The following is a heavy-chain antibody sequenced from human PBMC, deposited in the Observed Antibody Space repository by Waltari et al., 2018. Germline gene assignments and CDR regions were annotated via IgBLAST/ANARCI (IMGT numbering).Heavy chain of an antibody. CDR2: INHSGST. CDR3: ASLQGRAARPAYYYYYMDV. Sequence: QVQLQQWGAGLLKPSETLSLTCAVYGGSFSGYYWSWIRQPPGQGLEWIGEINHSGSTNYNPSLKSRVTISVDTSKNQFSLKLSSVTAADTAVYYCASLQGRAARPAYYYYYMDVWGKGTTVTVSS. J-gene: IGHJ6*03. CDR1: GGSFSGYY. V-gene: IGHV4-34*01. D-gene: IGHD6-6*01.